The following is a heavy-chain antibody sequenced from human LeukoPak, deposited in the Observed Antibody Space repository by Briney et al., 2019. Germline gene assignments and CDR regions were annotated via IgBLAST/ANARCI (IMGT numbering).Heavy chain of an antibody. CDR1: GGTFSSYA. CDR2: IDPSGGST. J-gene: IGHJ4*02. CDR3: ARDLGAWAAGGY. D-gene: IGHD3-10*01. Sequence: ASVKVSCKASGGTFSSYAISWVRQAPGQGLEWMGIIDPSGGSTSYAQKFQGRVTMTRDTSTSTVYMELSSLRSEDTAVYYCARDLGAWAAGGYWGQGTLVTVSS. V-gene: IGHV1-46*01.